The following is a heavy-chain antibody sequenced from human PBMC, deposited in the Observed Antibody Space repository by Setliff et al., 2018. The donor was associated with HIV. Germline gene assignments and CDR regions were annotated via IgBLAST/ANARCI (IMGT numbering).Heavy chain of an antibody. Sequence: PSETLSLTCTVSGDSVSSRSYYWAWIRQAPGKGLEWIGCIDASANTYYIPSLKSRATISIDTSKNQLSLKLNSVTAADTAMYYCARDGGSSGWYFVLGYSDYWGPGTLVTVSS. J-gene: IGHJ4*02. D-gene: IGHD6-19*01. CDR2: IDASANT. V-gene: IGHV4-39*02. CDR3: ARDGGSSGWYFVLGYSDY. CDR1: GDSVSSRSYY.